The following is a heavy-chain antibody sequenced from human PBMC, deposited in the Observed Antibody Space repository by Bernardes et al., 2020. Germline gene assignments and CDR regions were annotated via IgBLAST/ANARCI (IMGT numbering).Heavy chain of an antibody. CDR3: SRMVGSRVKIFAVLTQTSFEY. CDR1: GGSFPSSSYY. D-gene: IGHD3-3*01. CDR2: VSYRGCT. J-gene: IGHJ4*02. V-gene: IGHV4-39*01. Sequence: SETLSLTLTFSGGSFPSSSYYLGLIRQPQGKGLEWIGSVSYRGCTYYNPSLKSRVTISVDTFTNQFSLQLRSVTAADTAVYYCSRMVGSRVKIFAVLTQTSFEYWGQG.